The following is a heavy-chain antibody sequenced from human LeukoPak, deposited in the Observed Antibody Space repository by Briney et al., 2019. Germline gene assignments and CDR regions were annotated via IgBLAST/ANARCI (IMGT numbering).Heavy chain of an antibody. CDR1: GGTFSSYA. Sequence: ASVKVSCKASGGTFSSYAISWVRQAPGQGLEWMGGIIPIFGTANYAQKFQGRVTITADESTSTAYMELSSLRSEDTAVYYCARHRDLVVVAAALFDYWGQGTLVTVSS. CDR2: IIPIFGTA. V-gene: IGHV1-69*13. J-gene: IGHJ4*02. D-gene: IGHD2-15*01. CDR3: ARHRDLVVVAAALFDY.